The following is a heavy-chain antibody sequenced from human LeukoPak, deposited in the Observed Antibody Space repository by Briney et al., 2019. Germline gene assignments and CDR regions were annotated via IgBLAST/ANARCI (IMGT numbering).Heavy chain of an antibody. J-gene: IGHJ4*02. D-gene: IGHD3-22*01. CDR3: AKVVPYYYDSSGYYDY. CDR2: ISGSGGST. V-gene: IGHV3-23*01. CDR1: GFTFSSYA. Sequence: GGSLRLSCAASGFTFSSYAMSWVRQAPGKGLEWVSAISGSGGSTYYADSVKGRFTISRDNSKNTLYLQMNSLGAEDTAVYYCAKVVPYYYDSSGYYDYWGQGTLVTVSS.